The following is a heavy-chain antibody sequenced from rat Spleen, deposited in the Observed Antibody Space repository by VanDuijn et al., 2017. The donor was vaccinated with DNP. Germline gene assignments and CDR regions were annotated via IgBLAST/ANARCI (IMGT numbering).Heavy chain of an antibody. CDR3: AKGIYYSSYIEVMDA. V-gene: IGHV5-7*01. CDR2: ISYDGSST. CDR1: RITFSDHN. D-gene: IGHD1-2*01. J-gene: IGHJ4*01. Sequence: EVQLVESGGGLVQPGRSLKLSCEVSRITFSDHNMAWVRQAPKKGLEWVATISYDGSSTYYRDSVKGRFTISRDNAKSTLYLQMDSLRSEDTATYYCAKGIYYSSYIEVMDAWGQGASVTVSS.